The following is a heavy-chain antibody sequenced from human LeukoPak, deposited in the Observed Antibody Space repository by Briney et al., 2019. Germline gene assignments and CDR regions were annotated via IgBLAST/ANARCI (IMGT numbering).Heavy chain of an antibody. Sequence: PGGSLRLSCAASGFTVSSNYMSWVRQAPGKGLEWVSVIYSGGSTYYADSVKGRFTISRDNSKNTLYLQMNSLRAEDTAVYYRAGEYSSSWSSRYYYYGMDVWGQGTTVTVSS. J-gene: IGHJ6*02. CDR3: AGEYSSSWSSRYYYYGMDV. CDR2: IYSGGST. V-gene: IGHV3-53*01. CDR1: GFTVSSNY. D-gene: IGHD6-13*01.